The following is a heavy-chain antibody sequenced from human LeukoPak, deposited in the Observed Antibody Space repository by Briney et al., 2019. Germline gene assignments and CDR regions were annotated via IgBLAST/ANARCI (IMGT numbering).Heavy chain of an antibody. J-gene: IGHJ5*02. CDR2: IRYDGSEK. CDR1: GFIFSNFD. D-gene: IGHD2-2*01. Sequence: GGSLRLSCAASGFIFSNFDMHWVRHTPGKGLEWVAFIRYDGSEKYYADSVKGRFTISRDNSKNTLYLQMNSLRIEDTAVYYCAKFVHYQLLLGWFDPWGQGTLVTVSS. CDR3: AKFVHYQLLLGWFDP. V-gene: IGHV3-30*02.